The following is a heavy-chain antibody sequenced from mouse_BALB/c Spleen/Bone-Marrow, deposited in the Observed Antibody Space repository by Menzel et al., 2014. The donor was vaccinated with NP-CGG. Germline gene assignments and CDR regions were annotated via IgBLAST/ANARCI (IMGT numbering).Heavy chain of an antibody. Sequence: EVQLVESGGGLVQPGGSLKLSCAASGFDSSRYWMSWVRQAPGKGLQWIGEINPESNTINYTPSLKDKFIISRDNAKNTLYLQMSKVRSEDTALYCCARLGYYGWFAYWGQGTLVTVSA. CDR2: INPESNTI. CDR1: GFDSSRYW. CDR3: ARLGYYGWFAY. J-gene: IGHJ3*01. D-gene: IGHD2-3*01. V-gene: IGHV4-1*02.